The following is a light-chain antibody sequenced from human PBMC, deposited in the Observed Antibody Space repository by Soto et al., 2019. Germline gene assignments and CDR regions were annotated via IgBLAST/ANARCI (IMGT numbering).Light chain of an antibody. Sequence: EIQISLSPATLAASEGDRVNITCRASQSISSWLAWYQQKPGKAPKLLIYDASSLESGVPSRFRGSGSGTLFTLTISSLQPEDFATYYCQQSYSTPTITFGHGTRLEIK. CDR3: QQSYSTPTIT. J-gene: IGKJ5*01. CDR2: DAS. CDR1: QSISSW. V-gene: IGKV1-5*01.